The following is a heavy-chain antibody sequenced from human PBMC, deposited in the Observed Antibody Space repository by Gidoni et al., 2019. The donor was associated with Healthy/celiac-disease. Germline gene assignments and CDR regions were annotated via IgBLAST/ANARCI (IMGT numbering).Heavy chain of an antibody. V-gene: IGHV3-73*02. J-gene: IGHJ4*02. Sequence: EVQLVESGGGLVQPGGSLKLSCAASGFTFSGSAMHWVRQASGKGLEWVGRIRSKANSYATAYAASVKGSFTISRDDSKNTAYLQMNSLKPEDTAVYYCTRQTGVVFWTNWGQGTLVTVSS. CDR1: GFTFSGSA. CDR3: TRQTGVVFWTN. D-gene: IGHD2-21*01. CDR2: IRSKANSYAT.